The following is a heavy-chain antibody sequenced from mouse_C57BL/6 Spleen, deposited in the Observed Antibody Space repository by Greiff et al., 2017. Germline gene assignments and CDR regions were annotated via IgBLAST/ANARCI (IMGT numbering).Heavy chain of an antibody. CDR3: ARSFYGSSPFDY. D-gene: IGHD1-1*01. V-gene: IGHV1-42*01. CDR1: GYSFTGYY. CDR2: INPSTGGT. Sequence: EVQLQQSGPELVKPGASVKISCKASGYSFTGYYMNWVKQSPEKSLEWIGEINPSTGGTTYNQKFKAKATLTVDKSSSTAYMQLKSLTSEDSAVYYCARSFYGSSPFDYWGQGTTLTVSS. J-gene: IGHJ2*01.